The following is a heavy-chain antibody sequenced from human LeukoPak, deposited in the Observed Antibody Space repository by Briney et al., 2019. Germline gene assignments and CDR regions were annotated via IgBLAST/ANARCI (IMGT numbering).Heavy chain of an antibody. Sequence: ASVKVSCKASGYTFTSYGISWVRQAPGQGLEWMGWISAYNGNTNYAQKLQGRVTMTTDTSTSIAYMELRSLRSDDTAVYYCARSPRYDFWSGYRPYNWFDPWGQGTLVTVSS. J-gene: IGHJ5*02. CDR3: ARSPRYDFWSGYRPYNWFDP. CDR2: ISAYNGNT. CDR1: GYTFTSYG. V-gene: IGHV1-18*01. D-gene: IGHD3-3*01.